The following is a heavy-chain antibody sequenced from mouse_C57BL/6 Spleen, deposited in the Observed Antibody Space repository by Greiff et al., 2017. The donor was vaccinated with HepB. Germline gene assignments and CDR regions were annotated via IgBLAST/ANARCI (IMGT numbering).Heavy chain of an antibody. Sequence: EVKLMESGEGLVKPGGSLKLSCAASGFTFSSYAMSWVRQTPEKRLEWVAYISSGGDYIYYADTVKGRFTISRDNARNTLYLQMSSLKSEDTAMYYCTRGGFYYGSSYGYFDVWGTGTTVTVSS. CDR1: GFTFSSYA. D-gene: IGHD1-1*01. CDR3: TRGGFYYGSSYGYFDV. J-gene: IGHJ1*03. CDR2: ISSGGDYI. V-gene: IGHV5-9-1*02.